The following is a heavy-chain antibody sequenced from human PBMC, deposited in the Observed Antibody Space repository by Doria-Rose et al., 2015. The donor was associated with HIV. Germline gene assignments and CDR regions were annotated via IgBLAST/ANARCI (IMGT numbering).Heavy chain of an antibody. D-gene: IGHD6-13*01. J-gene: IGHJ4*02. CDR2: IFSDDGR. Sequence: ESGPVLVKPTETLTLTCTVSGVSLSSPGMGVSWIRQPPGKALEWLANIFSDDGRSYTTSLKSRHTISRGTSKSQVVLTMTDMGPVDTATYYCARIKSSRWYHKYYFDFWGQGTLVIVSA. CDR1: GVSLSSPGMG. CDR3: ARIKSSRWYHKYYFDF. V-gene: IGHV2-26*01.